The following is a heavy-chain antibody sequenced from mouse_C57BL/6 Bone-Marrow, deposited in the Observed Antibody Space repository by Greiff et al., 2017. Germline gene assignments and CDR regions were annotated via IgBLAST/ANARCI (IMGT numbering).Heavy chain of an antibody. J-gene: IGHJ2*01. CDR3: ARALTGTGGFDY. Sequence: DVHLVESGGGLVKPGGSLKLSCAASGFTFSSYAMSWVRQTPEKRLEWVATISDGGSYTYYPDNVKGRFTISRDNAKNNLYLQMSHLKSEDTAMYYCARALTGTGGFDYWGQGTTLTVSS. D-gene: IGHD4-1*01. V-gene: IGHV5-4*01. CDR2: ISDGGSYT. CDR1: GFTFSSYA.